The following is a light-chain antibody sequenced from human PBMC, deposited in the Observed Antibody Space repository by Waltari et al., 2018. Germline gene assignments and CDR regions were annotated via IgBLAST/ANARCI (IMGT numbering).Light chain of an antibody. Sequence: EILLTQSPATLSVSPGERATLSCRASQSVNSNLAWYQQKPGQAPRLLIYGASTRATRVPARFSGSGSGTDFTLTISSLQSEDFAVYYCQQYNNWPPGRTFGQGTKVEI. CDR2: GAS. J-gene: IGKJ1*01. CDR1: QSVNSN. CDR3: QQYNNWPPGRT. V-gene: IGKV3-15*01.